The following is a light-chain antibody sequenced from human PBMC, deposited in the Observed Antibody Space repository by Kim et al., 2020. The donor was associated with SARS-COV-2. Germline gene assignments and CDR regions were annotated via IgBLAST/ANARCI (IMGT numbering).Light chain of an antibody. Sequence: QSALTQPPSASGSPGQSVTISCTGTSSDVGGYNYVSWYQQHPGKAPKLIIYEVSKRPSGVPDRFSGSKSGNTASLTVSGLQAEDEADYYCISYAASTNYFFGTGTKVTFL. V-gene: IGLV2-8*01. CDR1: SSDVGGYNY. J-gene: IGLJ1*01. CDR3: ISYAASTNYF. CDR2: EVS.